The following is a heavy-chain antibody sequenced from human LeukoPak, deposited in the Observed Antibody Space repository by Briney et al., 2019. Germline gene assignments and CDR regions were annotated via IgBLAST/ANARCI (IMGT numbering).Heavy chain of an antibody. V-gene: IGHV6-1*01. CDR2: THYRSKWYN. Sequence: SQTLSLTCAISGDSVSSNSAAWNWIRQSPSRGLEWLGRTHYRSKWYNDYAVSVKSRITINPDTSKNQFSLQLNSVTPEDTAVYYCARDRHSGSPPVDWFDPWGQGTLVTVSS. CDR1: GDSVSSNSAA. D-gene: IGHD1-26*01. J-gene: IGHJ5*02. CDR3: ARDRHSGSPPVDWFDP.